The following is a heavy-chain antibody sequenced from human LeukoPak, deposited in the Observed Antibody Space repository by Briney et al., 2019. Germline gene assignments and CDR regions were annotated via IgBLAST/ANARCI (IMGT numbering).Heavy chain of an antibody. CDR3: ARDRYGDWVYYYYYYMDV. CDR2: IYYSGST. D-gene: IGHD4-17*01. Sequence: SETLSLTCTVSGGSISSSSYYWGWIRQPPGKGLEWIGSIYYSGSTYYNPSLKSRVTISVDTSKNQFSLKLSSVTAADTAVYYCARDRYGDWVYYYYYYMDVWGKGTTVTVSS. J-gene: IGHJ6*03. V-gene: IGHV4-39*07. CDR1: GGSISSSSYY.